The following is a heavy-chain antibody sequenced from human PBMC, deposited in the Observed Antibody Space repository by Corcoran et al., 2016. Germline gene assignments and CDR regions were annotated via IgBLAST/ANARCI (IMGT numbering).Heavy chain of an antibody. CDR3: ARRAATGRAFDV. CDR1: GFTFSDHY. CDR2: ISSSGGTV. J-gene: IGHJ3*01. Sequence: QVQLVESGGGLVNPGGSLRLSCSASGFTFSDHYMSWIRQAPGKGLEWVSHISSSGGTVYQVDSVTGRFIISRDNAKDSLYLQMNRLRAEDTAVYYCARRAATGRAFDVWGQGTTVSVS. V-gene: IGHV3-11*01.